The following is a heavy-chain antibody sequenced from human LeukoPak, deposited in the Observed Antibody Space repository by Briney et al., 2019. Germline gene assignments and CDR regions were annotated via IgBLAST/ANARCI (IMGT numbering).Heavy chain of an antibody. J-gene: IGHJ6*02. V-gene: IGHV1-2*02. CDR2: INPDSGGT. CDR1: GDTFTGYY. D-gene: IGHD2-15*01. CDR3: ARDHTGGGGTCYSDYSYAMDV. Sequence: GSVKDSCEDSGDTFTGYYIHRVPQAPGQGVEWLGWINPDSGGTNYAQRFQGRVTMPRDKSISTVYMELRRLRSDDTAMCDCARDHTGGGGTCYSDYSYAMDVWGQGTTVTVSS.